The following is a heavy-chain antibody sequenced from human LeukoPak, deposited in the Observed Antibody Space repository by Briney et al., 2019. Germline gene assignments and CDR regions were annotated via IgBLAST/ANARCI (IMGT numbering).Heavy chain of an antibody. CDR2: ISGYGDNT. D-gene: IGHD3-22*01. V-gene: IGHV3-23*01. J-gene: IGHJ4*02. Sequence: GGSLRLSCATSGFTFSNYAMTWVRQAPGKGLEWVSDISGYGDNTYYADSVKGRFTISRDGSNNTLYLQMSSLRVEDTAIYYCARAPRGFQWFVEYWGQGTLVTVSS. CDR3: ARAPRGFQWFVEY. CDR1: GFTFSNYA.